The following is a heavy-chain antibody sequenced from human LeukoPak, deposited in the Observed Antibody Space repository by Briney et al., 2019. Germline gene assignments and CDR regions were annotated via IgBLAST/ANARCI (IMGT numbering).Heavy chain of an antibody. CDR2: ISYGGSNK. Sequence: GGSLRLSCASSGFTFSNFGMHWVRQAPGKGLEWVAVISYGGSNKYYADSVKGRFIISRDNSKNTLYLKIDRLRAEDTAVYYCADDLSSNYSHDAFDIWGQGTMVTVSS. D-gene: IGHD4-11*01. CDR3: ADDLSSNYSHDAFDI. CDR1: GFTFSNFG. J-gene: IGHJ3*02. V-gene: IGHV3-30*18.